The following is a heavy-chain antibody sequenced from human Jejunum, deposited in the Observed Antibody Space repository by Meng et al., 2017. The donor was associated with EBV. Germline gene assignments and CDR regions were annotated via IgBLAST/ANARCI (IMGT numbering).Heavy chain of an antibody. D-gene: IGHD2-21*02. CDR1: GYPFTSYD. J-gene: IGHJ4*02. CDR2: MNPNSGNR. V-gene: IGHV1-8*01. CDR3: VVGTIDMTFNY. Sequence: QGKMVQSGDEVKKPGASVKVSCKPSGYPFTSYDINWVRQATGQGLEWMGWMNPNSGNRGYAQKFQGRLTMTSDTSISTAYMELSSLISEDTALYYCVVGTIDMTFNYWGQGMVVTVSS.